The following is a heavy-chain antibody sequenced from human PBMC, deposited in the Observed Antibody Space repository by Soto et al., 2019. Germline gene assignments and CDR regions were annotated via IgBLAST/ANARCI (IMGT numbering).Heavy chain of an antibody. V-gene: IGHV3-7*01. CDR1: GITFSTYW. CDR2: IKQDGSEE. Sequence: GGSLRLSCAASGITFSTYWMSWVRQAPGKGLQWVANIKQDGSEEYYVDSVKGRFTISRDNAKNSLYLQMNSLRAEDTAVYYCARHIVGATTPDAFDIRGQGTMVTVSS. J-gene: IGHJ3*02. D-gene: IGHD1-26*01. CDR3: ARHIVGATTPDAFDI.